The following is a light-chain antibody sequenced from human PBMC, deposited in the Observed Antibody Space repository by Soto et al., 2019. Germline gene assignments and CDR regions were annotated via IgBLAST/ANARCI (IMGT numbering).Light chain of an antibody. J-gene: IGLJ3*02. V-gene: IGLV2-14*01. CDR2: EVS. CDR3: SSYTSSSSLV. Sequence: QSALTQPASVSGSPGQSITISCTGTSSDVGGYNYVSWYQHHPGKAPKLMIYEVSNRPSQVSNRFSGSKSGNTASLTISGLQAEDEADYYCSSYTSSSSLVFGGGTKVTVL. CDR1: SSDVGGYNY.